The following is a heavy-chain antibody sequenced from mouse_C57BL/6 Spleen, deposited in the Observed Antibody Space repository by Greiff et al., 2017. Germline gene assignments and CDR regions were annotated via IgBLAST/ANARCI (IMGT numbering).Heavy chain of an antibody. CDR3: ARRCYGSSYGFDV. CDR2: IDPNSGGT. CDR1: GYTFTSYW. D-gene: IGHD1-1*01. J-gene: IGHJ1*03. Sequence: VQLQQPGAELVKPGASVKLSCKASGYTFTSYWMHWVKQRPGRGLEWIGRIDPNSGGTKYNEKFKSKATLTVDKPSSTAYMKLSSLTSEDSAVYYCARRCYGSSYGFDVWGTGTTVTVSS. V-gene: IGHV1-72*01.